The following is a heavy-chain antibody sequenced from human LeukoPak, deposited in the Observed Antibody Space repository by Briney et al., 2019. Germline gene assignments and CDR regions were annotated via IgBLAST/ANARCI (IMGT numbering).Heavy chain of an antibody. J-gene: IGHJ4*02. CDR2: ISSSSSYI. D-gene: IGHD6-13*01. CDR1: GFTFSSSN. CDR3: ARLITAPFYFDF. V-gene: IGHV3-21*06. Sequence: GGSLRLSCAASGFTFSSSNMNWVRQAPGKGLEWVSSISSSSSYIYYADSVKGRFTISRDNAKNSLYLQMNSLRAEDTAVYYCARLITAPFYFDFWGQGTLVTVSS.